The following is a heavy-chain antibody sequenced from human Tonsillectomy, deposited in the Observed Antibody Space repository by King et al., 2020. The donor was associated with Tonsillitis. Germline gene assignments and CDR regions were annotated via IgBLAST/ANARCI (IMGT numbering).Heavy chain of an antibody. V-gene: IGHV3-13*01. CDR1: EFTFSSYG. CDR3: ARSLDTSAAKYAYDM. J-gene: IGHJ3*02. Sequence: QLVQSGGGLVQPGGSLRLSCAASEFTFSSYGMHWVRQVTGKGLEWVSAIGAGGDTYYVDSVKGRFTISRENAKSSLFLQMNSLTAGDPAVYYCARSLDTSAAKYAYDMWGQGTMVIVSS. CDR2: IGAGGDT. D-gene: IGHD3-22*01.